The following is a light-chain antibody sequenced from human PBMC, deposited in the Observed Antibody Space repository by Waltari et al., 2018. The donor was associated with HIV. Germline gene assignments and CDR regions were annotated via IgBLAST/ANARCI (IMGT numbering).Light chain of an antibody. V-gene: IGKV3-15*01. CDR3: QEYETWTKT. CDR1: QNIQSN. Sequence: DIVMTQSPATLSVSPGDRATLSCRASQNIQSNLAWFQQLPGQAPRLLISSASIRATDIPPRFRGSGSGTDFTLTISSLQSEDFAIYYCQEYETWTKTFGQGTKVEMK. J-gene: IGKJ1*01. CDR2: SAS.